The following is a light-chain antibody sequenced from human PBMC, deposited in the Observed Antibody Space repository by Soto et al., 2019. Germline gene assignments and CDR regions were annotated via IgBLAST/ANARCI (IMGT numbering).Light chain of an antibody. Sequence: EIVMTKSPATLSVSPGERATLSCRASQSVSSNLAWYQQKPGQAPRLHIYGASTRATGIPARFSGSGSGTEFTLTISSLQSEDFAVYYCQQYNNWPPWTFGQGTKVEIK. CDR2: GAS. J-gene: IGKJ1*01. V-gene: IGKV3-15*01. CDR3: QQYNNWPPWT. CDR1: QSVSSN.